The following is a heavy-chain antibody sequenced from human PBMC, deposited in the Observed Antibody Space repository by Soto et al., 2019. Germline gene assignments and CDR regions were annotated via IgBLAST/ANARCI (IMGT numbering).Heavy chain of an antibody. CDR2: LNAANGDT. V-gene: IGHV1-3*01. Sequence: ASVKVSCKASGYVFTSYAIHWVRQAPGQSLEWMGWLNAANGDTKYSEKFQDRLTITRDTSATIAYMELSSLTSEDTAVYYCTRAPRGIIVAPDYWGQGTLVTVSS. D-gene: IGHD6-19*01. J-gene: IGHJ4*02. CDR1: GYVFTSYA. CDR3: TRAPRGIIVAPDY.